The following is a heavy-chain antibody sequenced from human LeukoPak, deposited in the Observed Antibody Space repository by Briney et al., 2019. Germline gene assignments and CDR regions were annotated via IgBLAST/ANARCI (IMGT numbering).Heavy chain of an antibody. Sequence: GASVKVSCKASGYTFSNYYMHWVRQAPGQGLEWMGWINPSSGGTNFAQKFQGRVTMTRDTSISTAYMELSSLRSEDTAVYYCARGATKNYYYYYMDVWGKGTTVTVSS. CDR3: ARGATKNYYYYYMDV. J-gene: IGHJ6*03. D-gene: IGHD1-26*01. V-gene: IGHV1-2*02. CDR1: GYTFSNYY. CDR2: INPSSGGT.